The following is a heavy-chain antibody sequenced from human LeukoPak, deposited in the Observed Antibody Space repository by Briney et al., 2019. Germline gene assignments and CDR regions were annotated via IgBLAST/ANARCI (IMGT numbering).Heavy chain of an antibody. D-gene: IGHD3-16*02. V-gene: IGHV3-7*01. CDR3: ARPHYVWGSYPPGL. Sequence: GGSLRLSCAASGFTFSSYWMSWVRQAPGKGLEWVANIKQDGSEKYYVDSVKGRFTISRDNSKNTLYLQMNSLRAEDTAVYYCARPHYVWGSYPPGLWGQGTMVTVSS. CDR1: GFTFSSYW. J-gene: IGHJ3*01. CDR2: IKQDGSEK.